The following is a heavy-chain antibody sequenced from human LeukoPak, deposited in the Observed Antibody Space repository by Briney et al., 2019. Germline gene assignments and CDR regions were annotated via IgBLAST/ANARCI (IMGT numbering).Heavy chain of an antibody. CDR1: GFTFSGSA. J-gene: IGHJ4*02. Sequence: PGGSLRLSCAASGFTFSGSAMDWVRQASGKGLEWVGRIRSKANSYATAYAASVKGRFTISRDDSKNTAYLQMNSLKTEDTAVYYCTTRPGYGDYQDYWDQGTLVTVSS. CDR3: TTRPGYGDYQDY. V-gene: IGHV3-73*01. CDR2: IRSKANSYAT. D-gene: IGHD4-17*01.